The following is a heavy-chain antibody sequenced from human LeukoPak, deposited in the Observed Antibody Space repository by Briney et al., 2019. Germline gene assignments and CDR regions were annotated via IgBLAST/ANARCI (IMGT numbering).Heavy chain of an antibody. J-gene: IGHJ4*02. V-gene: IGHV1-58*02. Sequence: GASVKVSCKASGFTFVNSAMQWVRQARGQPLEWIGWMVVGTGNTNYARSFQDTVTFTRDMSTSTAYMELSSLRSEDTAVYYCATFPSYYGSSGYYLYYFDYWGQGSLVTVSS. CDR3: ATFPSYYGSSGYYLYYFDY. CDR1: GFTFVNSA. CDR2: MVVGTGNT. D-gene: IGHD3-22*01.